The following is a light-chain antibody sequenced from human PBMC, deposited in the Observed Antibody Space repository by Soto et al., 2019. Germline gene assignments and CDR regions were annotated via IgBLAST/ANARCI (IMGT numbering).Light chain of an antibody. CDR2: DVS. V-gene: IGLV2-14*03. Sequence: QSALPQPASVSGSPGQSITISCTGTSSDVGGYNYVSWYQHHPGKAPKLMIYDVSNRPSGVSNRFSGSKSGNTASLTISGLQPEDEADYYCCSYTTSNTRQIVFGTGPKVPVL. J-gene: IGLJ1*01. CDR3: CSYTTSNTRQIV. CDR1: SSDVGGYNY.